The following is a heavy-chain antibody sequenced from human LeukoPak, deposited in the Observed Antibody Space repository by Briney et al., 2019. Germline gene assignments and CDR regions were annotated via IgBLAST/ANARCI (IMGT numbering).Heavy chain of an antibody. J-gene: IGHJ5*02. CDR2: INPSGGST. V-gene: IGHV1-46*01. CDR1: GGTFSSYA. Sequence: GASVKVSCKASGGTFSSYAISWVRQAPGQGLEWMGIINPSGGSTSYAQKFQGRVTMTRDTSTSTVYMELSSLRSEDTAVYYCARPVGGKNWFDPWGQGTLVTVSS. D-gene: IGHD4-23*01. CDR3: ARPVGGKNWFDP.